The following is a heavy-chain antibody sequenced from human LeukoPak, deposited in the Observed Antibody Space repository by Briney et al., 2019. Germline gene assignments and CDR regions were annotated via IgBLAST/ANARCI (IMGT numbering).Heavy chain of an antibody. J-gene: IGHJ4*02. Sequence: PGGPLRLSCAASGFIFSSYAMSWVRQSTGKGLEWVSSTSGDGGATYYSNSVKGRFTISRDNSRNTLYLQMNSLRAEDTAVYYCAKDRPNYYGSNGHYYRRDGDYWGQGTLVTVSS. V-gene: IGHV3-23*01. CDR2: TSGDGGAT. CDR3: AKDRPNYYGSNGHYYRRDGDY. D-gene: IGHD3-22*01. CDR1: GFIFSSYA.